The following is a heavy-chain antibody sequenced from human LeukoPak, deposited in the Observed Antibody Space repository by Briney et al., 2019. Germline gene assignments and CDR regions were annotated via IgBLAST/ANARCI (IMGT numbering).Heavy chain of an antibody. Sequence: RASVKVSCKASGYTFTSYGISWVRQAPGQGREWMGWISAYNGNTNYAQKLQGRVTMTTDTSTSTAYMELRSLRSDDTAVYYCARVEYYYDSSGYYSGGGFDYWGQGTLVTVSS. V-gene: IGHV1-18*01. CDR2: ISAYNGNT. CDR1: GYTFTSYG. CDR3: ARVEYYYDSSGYYSGGGFDY. D-gene: IGHD3-22*01. J-gene: IGHJ4*02.